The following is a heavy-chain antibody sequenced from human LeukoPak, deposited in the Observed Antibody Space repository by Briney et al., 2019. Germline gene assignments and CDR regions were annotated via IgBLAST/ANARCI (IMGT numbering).Heavy chain of an antibody. CDR1: GFTFSTCA. CDR3: ARDCYSGPFDY. J-gene: IGHJ4*02. V-gene: IGHV3-23*01. CDR2: INGSGDYT. Sequence: GGSLRLSCTASGFTFSTCAMSWVRLAPGKGLEWVSTINGSGDYTFYADSVKGRFTISRDNSKNTLYLQMNSLRAEDTAIYYCARDCYSGPFDYWGQGTLVAVSS. D-gene: IGHD2-21*02.